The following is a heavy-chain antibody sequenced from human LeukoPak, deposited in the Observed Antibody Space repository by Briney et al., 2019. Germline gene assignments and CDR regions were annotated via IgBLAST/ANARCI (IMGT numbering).Heavy chain of an antibody. CDR3: ASSKAAAGTRYYYGMDV. Sequence: PGRSLRLSCVASGFTFNSHGMHWVRQAPGKGLEWAADILYDGYNTYYTDSVKGRFTISRDNSKNTLNLQTNSLRVEDTAVYYCASSKAAAGTRYYYGMDVWGQGTTVTVSS. CDR2: ILYDGYNT. CDR1: GFTFNSHG. V-gene: IGHV3-30*03. J-gene: IGHJ6*02. D-gene: IGHD6-13*01.